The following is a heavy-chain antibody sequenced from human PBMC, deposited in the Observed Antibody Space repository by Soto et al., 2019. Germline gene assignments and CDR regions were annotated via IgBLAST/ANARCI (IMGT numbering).Heavy chain of an antibody. V-gene: IGHV6-1*01. D-gene: IGHD3-22*01. J-gene: IGHJ3*02. CDR1: GDSVSSNSAA. CDR2: TYYRSKWYN. CDR3: ARAPVVVIKSAFDI. Sequence: QSQTLSLTCAISGDSVSSNSAAWNWIRQSPSRGLEWLGRTYYRSKWYNDYAVSVKSRITINPDTSKNQFSLQLNSVTPEDTAVYYCARAPVVVIKSAFDIWGQGTMVTVSS.